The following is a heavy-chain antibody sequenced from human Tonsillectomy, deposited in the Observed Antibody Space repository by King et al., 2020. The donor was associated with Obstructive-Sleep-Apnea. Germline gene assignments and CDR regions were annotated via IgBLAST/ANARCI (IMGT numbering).Heavy chain of an antibody. D-gene: IGHD5-18*01. CDR1: GYTFTDYY. CDR3: AIWLSGYFDY. Sequence: QLVQSGAEVKKPGASVKVSCKASGYTFTDYYMHWVRQAPGQALEWMGWINPNSGGKNSAQNFQGRVTMTSDTSISTAYMELSRLRCDDTAVYYCAIWLSGYFDYWGQGTLVTVSS. J-gene: IGHJ4*02. CDR2: INPNSGGK. V-gene: IGHV1-2*02.